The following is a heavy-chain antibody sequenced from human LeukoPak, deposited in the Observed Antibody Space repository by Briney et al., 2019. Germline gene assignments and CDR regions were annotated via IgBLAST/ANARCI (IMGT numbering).Heavy chain of an antibody. CDR3: ARGMVRGTLGRAFDI. CDR1: GYSFTKYW. D-gene: IGHD3-10*01. V-gene: IGHV5-51*01. J-gene: IGHJ3*02. CDR2: IYPGDSDT. Sequence: GASLQISCKSFGYSFTKYWIAWVRQTPGKGLEWMGIIYPGDSDTRYSPSFEGQVSISVDQSINNAYLQWSSLEASDTAVYYCARGMVRGTLGRAFDIWGQGTVITVSS.